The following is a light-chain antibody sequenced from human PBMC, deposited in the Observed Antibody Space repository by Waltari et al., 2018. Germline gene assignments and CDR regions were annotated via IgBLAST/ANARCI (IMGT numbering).Light chain of an antibody. J-gene: IGKJ1*01. CDR2: LAS. CDR3: MQSLQAQWT. CDR1: QSLLHRNGNNY. V-gene: IGKV2-28*01. Sequence: EIVMTQTPLSLRVPPGESASTSCASSQSLLHRNGNNYLDWYLQKPGQSPQLLIYLASKRAAGVPDRCSGSGSGIDFTLKISIVEADDVGVYYCMQSLQAQWTFGPGTKVEIK.